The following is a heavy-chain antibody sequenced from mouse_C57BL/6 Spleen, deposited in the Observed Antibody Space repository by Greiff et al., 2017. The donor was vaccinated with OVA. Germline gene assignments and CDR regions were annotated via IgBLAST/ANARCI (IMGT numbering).Heavy chain of an antibody. J-gene: IGHJ4*01. CDR1: GYAFSSYW. D-gene: IGHD1-1*01. CDR3: AREATTVDYYAMDY. CDR2: IYPGDGDT. V-gene: IGHV1-80*01. Sequence: VQGVESGAELVKPGASVKISCKASGYAFSSYWMNWVKQRPGKGLEWIGQIYPGDGDTNYNGKFKGKATLTADKSSSTAYMQLSSLTSEDSAVYFCAREATTVDYYAMDYWGQGTSVTVSS.